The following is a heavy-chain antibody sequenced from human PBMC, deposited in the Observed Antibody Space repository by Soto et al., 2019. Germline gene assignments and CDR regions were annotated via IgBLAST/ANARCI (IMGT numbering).Heavy chain of an antibody. CDR2: IYYTGNT. Sequence: PSETLSLTCTVSDDSITDSNYYWGWIRQPPGKGLEWVGSIYYTGNTYSNPSLQSRVSLSIDTSRKRFSLKLDSVTAADTAVYYCARQGYYRPTKPLPPSRFGGQGTQVTVSS. CDR1: DDSITDSNYY. CDR3: ARQGYYRPTKPLPPSRF. J-gene: IGHJ4*02. D-gene: IGHD3-10*01. V-gene: IGHV4-39*01.